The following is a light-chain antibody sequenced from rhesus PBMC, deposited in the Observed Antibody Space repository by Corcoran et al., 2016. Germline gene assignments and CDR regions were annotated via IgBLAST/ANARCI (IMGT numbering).Light chain of an antibody. CDR2: GGS. J-gene: IGKJ4*01. CDR1: QSLLHSNGNTY. Sequence: DIVMTQTPLSLPITPGEPASISCRSSQSLLHSNGNTYLHWYLQKPGQSPRLLIYGGSNRASGVPDRVRGGGSGTDFTLKISKVEAEDVGVYYCVQAIAFPLTFGGGTKVELK. CDR3: VQAIAFPLT. V-gene: IGKV2-72*02.